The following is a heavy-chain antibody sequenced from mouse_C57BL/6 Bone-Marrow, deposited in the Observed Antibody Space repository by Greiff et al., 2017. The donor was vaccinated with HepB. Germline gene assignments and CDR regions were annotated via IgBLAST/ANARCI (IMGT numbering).Heavy chain of an antibody. CDR1: GYTFTDYY. D-gene: IGHD2-3*01. V-gene: IGHV1-26*01. J-gene: IGHJ1*03. CDR3: ARLWLLQYFDV. Sequence: EVQLQQSGPELVKPGASVKISCKASGYTFTDYYMNWVKQSHGKSLEWIGDINPNNGGTSYNQKFKGKATLTVDKSSSTAYMELRSLTSEDSAVYYCARLWLLQYFDVWGTGTTVTVSS. CDR2: INPNNGGT.